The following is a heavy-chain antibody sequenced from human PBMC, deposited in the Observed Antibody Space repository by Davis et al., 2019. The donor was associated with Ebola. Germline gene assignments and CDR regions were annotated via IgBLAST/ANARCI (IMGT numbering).Heavy chain of an antibody. CDR3: ARDHYDYIWGSFLRNWYFDL. Sequence: GGSLRLSCAASGFTFSGSAMHWVRQASGKGLEWVGRIRSKANSYATAYAASVKGRFTISRDDSKNTAYLQMNSLRDEDTAVYYCARDHYDYIWGSFLRNWYFDLWGRGTLVTVSS. CDR1: GFTFSGSA. CDR2: IRSKANSYAT. V-gene: IGHV3-73*01. D-gene: IGHD3-16*01. J-gene: IGHJ2*01.